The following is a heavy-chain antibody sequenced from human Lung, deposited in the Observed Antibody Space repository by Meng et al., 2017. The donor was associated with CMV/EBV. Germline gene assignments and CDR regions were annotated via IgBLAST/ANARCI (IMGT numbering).Heavy chain of an antibody. J-gene: IGHJ4*02. D-gene: IGHD3-22*01. CDR1: GFTFSSYW. CDR3: ARDHYYDSSGLDY. Sequence: GEXXKISCAASGFTFSSYWMHWVRQAPGKGLVWVSRINSDGSSTSYADSVKGRFTISRDNAKNTLYLQMNSLRAEDTAVYYCARDHYYDSSGLDYWGQGTXVTLVS. V-gene: IGHV3-74*01. CDR2: INSDGSST.